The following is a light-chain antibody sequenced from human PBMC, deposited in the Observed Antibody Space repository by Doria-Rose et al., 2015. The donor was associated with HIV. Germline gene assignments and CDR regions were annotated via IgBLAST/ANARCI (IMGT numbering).Light chain of an antibody. CDR3: SSYTSSATWV. Sequence: LTQPASVSGSPGQSITISCTGTSSDVGGHNYISWYQHHPGKAPKLMIYDVSKRPSGVSNRFSGSKSGNTASLTISGLQAEDEADFYCSSYTSSATWVFGRGTKLTVL. V-gene: IGLV2-14*03. J-gene: IGLJ3*02. CDR1: SSDVGGHNY. CDR2: DVS.